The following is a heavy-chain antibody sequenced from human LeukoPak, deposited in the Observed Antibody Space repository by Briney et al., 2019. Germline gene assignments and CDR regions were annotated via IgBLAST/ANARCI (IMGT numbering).Heavy chain of an antibody. J-gene: IGHJ4*02. CDR2: IYHSGST. V-gene: IGHV4-4*02. CDR1: GGSISSSNW. D-gene: IGHD3-22*01. Sequence: SETLSLTCAVSGGSISSSNWWSWVRQPPGKGLEWIGEIYHSGSTNYNPSLKSRVTISVDKSKNQFSLKLSSVTAADTAVYYCARLPYYYDSSGYTFDYWGQGTLVTVSS. CDR3: ARLPYYYDSSGYTFDY.